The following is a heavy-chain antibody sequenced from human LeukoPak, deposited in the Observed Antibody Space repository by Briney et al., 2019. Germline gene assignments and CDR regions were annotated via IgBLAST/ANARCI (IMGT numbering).Heavy chain of an antibody. D-gene: IGHD4-17*01. Sequence: GASVKVSCKASGYTFTSYGISWVRQAPGQGLEWMGWISAYNGNTNYAQKLQGRVTMTTDTSTSTAYMELTSLTSEDTAVYYCASGKYGLRSWFDPWGQGTLVTVSP. V-gene: IGHV1-18*01. CDR1: GYTFTSYG. J-gene: IGHJ5*02. CDR2: ISAYNGNT. CDR3: ASGKYGLRSWFDP.